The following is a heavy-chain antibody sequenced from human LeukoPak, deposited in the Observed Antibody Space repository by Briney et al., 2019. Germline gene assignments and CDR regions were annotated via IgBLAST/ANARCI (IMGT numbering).Heavy chain of an antibody. CDR1: GFTFDDYA. CDR3: AKAAMSPFDY. CDR2: ISWNSGSI. V-gene: IGHV3-9*01. J-gene: IGHJ4*02. D-gene: IGHD2-2*01. Sequence: GRSLRLSCAASGFTFDDYAMHWVRQAPGKGLEWVSGISWNSGSIGYADSVKGRFTISRDNAKNSLYLQMNSLRAEDTALYYCAKAAMSPFDYWGQGTLVTVSS.